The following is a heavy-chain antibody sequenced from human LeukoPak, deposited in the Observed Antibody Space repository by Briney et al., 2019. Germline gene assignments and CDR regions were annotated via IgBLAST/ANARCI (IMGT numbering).Heavy chain of an antibody. D-gene: IGHD4-23*01. CDR2: ISWNSGSI. J-gene: IGHJ4*02. CDR3: AKDNYGGNSGLFDY. V-gene: IGHV3-9*01. CDR1: GFTFDDYA. Sequence: PGGSLRLSCAASGFTFDDYAMHWVRHAPGKGLEWVSGISWNSGSIVYADSVKGRFTISRDNAKNSLYLQMNSLRAEDTALYYCAKDNYGGNSGLFDYWGQGTLVTVSS.